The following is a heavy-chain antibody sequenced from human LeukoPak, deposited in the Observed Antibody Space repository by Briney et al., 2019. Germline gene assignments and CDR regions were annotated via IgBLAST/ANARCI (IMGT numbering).Heavy chain of an antibody. V-gene: IGHV3-7*01. CDR2: IKQDGSEK. CDR1: GFTFSSYW. Sequence: PGGSLRLSCAASGFTFSSYWMSWVRQAPGKGLEWVANIKQDGSEKYYVDSVKGRFTISRDNAKNSLYPQMNSLRAEDTAVYYCARDPYYYGSGSYYYFDYWGQGTLVTVSS. CDR3: ARDPYYYGSGSYYYFDY. D-gene: IGHD3-10*01. J-gene: IGHJ4*02.